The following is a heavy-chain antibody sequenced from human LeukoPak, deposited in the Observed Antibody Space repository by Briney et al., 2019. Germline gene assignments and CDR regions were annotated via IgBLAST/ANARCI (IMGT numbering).Heavy chain of an antibody. CDR3: AKVSPDIVVVVAAIRGYFDY. CDR1: GFTFSSYA. CDR2: ISGSGGST. D-gene: IGHD2-15*01. Sequence: GGSLRLSCAASGFTFSSYAMSWVRQAPGKGLEWVSAISGSGGSTYYADSVKGRFTISRDNSKNTLYLQMNSLRAEDTAVYYCAKVSPDIVVVVAAIRGYFDYWGQGTLVTVPS. J-gene: IGHJ4*02. V-gene: IGHV3-23*01.